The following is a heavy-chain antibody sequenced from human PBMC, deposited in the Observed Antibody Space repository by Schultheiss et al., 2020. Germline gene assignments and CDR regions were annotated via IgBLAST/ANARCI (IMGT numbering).Heavy chain of an antibody. CDR3: ARDVTNYYDSSGTY. D-gene: IGHD3-22*01. CDR1: GGSISSGDYY. V-gene: IGHV4-30-4*01. CDR2: INHSGST. Sequence: SETLSLTCTVSGGSISSGDYYWSWIRQPPGKGLEWIGEINHSGSTNYNPSLKSRVTISVDTSKNQFSLKLSSVTAADTAVYYCARDVTNYYDSSGTYWGQGTLVTVSS. J-gene: IGHJ4*02.